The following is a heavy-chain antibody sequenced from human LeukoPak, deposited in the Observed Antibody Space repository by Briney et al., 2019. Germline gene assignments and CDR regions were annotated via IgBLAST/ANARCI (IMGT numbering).Heavy chain of an antibody. CDR1: GASISSYY. D-gene: IGHD2-15*01. V-gene: IGHV4-59*01. CDR3: ARDEGRYCSGGSCYSHDAFDI. J-gene: IGHJ3*02. Sequence: SETLSLTCTVSGASISSYYWSWIRQPPGKGLEWLGYIYYSGSTNYNPSLKSRVTISVDTSKNQFSLKLSSVTAADTAVYYCARDEGRYCSGGSCYSHDAFDIWGQGTMVTVSS. CDR2: IYYSGST.